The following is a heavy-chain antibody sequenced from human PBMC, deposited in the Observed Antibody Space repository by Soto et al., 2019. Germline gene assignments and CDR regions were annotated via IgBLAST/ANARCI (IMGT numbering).Heavy chain of an antibody. CDR3: TTDGISNLRWYYCGLDV. Sequence: GGSLRLSCAASGFTFSNAWVHWVRQAPGKGLEWVGRIKSKPNGGTADYAAPVKGRFTISRDDSKDMAYLQMNSLKSEDTAVYYCTTDGISNLRWYYCGLDVWGQGTTVTVSS. CDR2: IKSKPNGGTA. J-gene: IGHJ6*02. V-gene: IGHV3-15*07. D-gene: IGHD1-1*01. CDR1: GFTFSNAW.